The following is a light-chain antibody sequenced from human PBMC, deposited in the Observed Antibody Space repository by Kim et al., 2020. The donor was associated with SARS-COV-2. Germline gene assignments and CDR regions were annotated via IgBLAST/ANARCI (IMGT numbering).Light chain of an antibody. J-gene: IGLJ3*02. V-gene: IGLV3-1*01. CDR1: NLGDKY. Sequence: SYELTQPPSVSVSPGQTATFTCSVDNLGDKYICWYQQKSGQSPVLVIYQNYKRPSGIPERFSGSNSGNTATLTISGTQAMDEADYYCQAWDFNRVFGRGTQLTVL. CDR2: QNY. CDR3: QAWDFNRV.